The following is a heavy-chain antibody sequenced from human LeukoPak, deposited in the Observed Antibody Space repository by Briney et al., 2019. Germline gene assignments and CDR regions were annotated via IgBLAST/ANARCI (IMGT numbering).Heavy chain of an antibody. CDR2: IIPIFGTA. D-gene: IGHD5-12*01. J-gene: IGHJ4*02. CDR3: ARDYPYVGYSGYAPFDY. V-gene: IGHV1-69*13. CDR1: GYTFTGYY. Sequence: SVKVSCKASGYTFTGYYMHWVRQAPGQGLEWMGGIIPIFGTANYAQKFQGRVTITADESTSTAYMELSSLRSEGTAVYYCARDYPYVGYSGYAPFDYWGQGTLVTVSS.